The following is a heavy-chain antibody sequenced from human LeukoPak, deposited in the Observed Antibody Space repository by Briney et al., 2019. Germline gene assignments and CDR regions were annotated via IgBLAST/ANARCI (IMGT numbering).Heavy chain of an antibody. J-gene: IGHJ4*02. V-gene: IGHV3-30*02. CDR3: ARGRLVVTALDY. CDR1: GFTFSSYG. CDR2: IRYDGSNK. Sequence: GGSLRLSCAASGFTFSSYGMHWVRQAPGKGLEWVAFIRYDGSNKYYADSVKGRFTISRDNSKNTLDLQMGSLRVEDMAVYYCARGRLVVTALDYWGQGTLVTVSS. D-gene: IGHD2-21*02.